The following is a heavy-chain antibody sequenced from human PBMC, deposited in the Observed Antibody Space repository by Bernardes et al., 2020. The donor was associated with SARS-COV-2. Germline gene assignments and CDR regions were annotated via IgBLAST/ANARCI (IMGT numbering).Heavy chain of an antibody. CDR1: GFTFSSYS. V-gene: IGHV3-48*04. D-gene: IGHD6-6*01. CDR3: AREGYSSSSYQPGGY. Sequence: GGSLRLSCAASGFTFSSYSMNWVRQAPGKGLEWVSYISSSSSTIYYADSVKGRFTISRDNAKNSLYLQMNSLRAEDTAVYYCAREGYSSSSYQPGGYWGQGTLVTVSS. CDR2: ISSSSSTI. J-gene: IGHJ4*02.